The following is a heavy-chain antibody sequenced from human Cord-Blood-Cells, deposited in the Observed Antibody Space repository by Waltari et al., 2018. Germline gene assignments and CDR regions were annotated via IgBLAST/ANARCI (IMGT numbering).Heavy chain of an antibody. CDR1: GYTFTSYG. V-gene: IGHV1-18*01. CDR3: ARVYPTVCRMGVCYDY. CDR2: ISAYNGNT. Sequence: QVQLVQSGAEVKKPGASVKVSCKASGYTFTSYGISWVRQAPGQGLEWMGWISAYNGNTNYAQKRQGRVTMTTDTSTSTAYMELRSLRSDDTAVYYCARVYPTVCRMGVCYDYWGQGTLVNVSS. J-gene: IGHJ4*02. D-gene: IGHD2-8*01.